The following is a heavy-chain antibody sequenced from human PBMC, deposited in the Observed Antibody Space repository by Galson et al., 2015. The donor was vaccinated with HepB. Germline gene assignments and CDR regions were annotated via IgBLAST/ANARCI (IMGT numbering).Heavy chain of an antibody. CDR1: GFTFSSYA. CDR2: ISYDGSNK. Sequence: SLRLSCAASGFTFSSYAMHWVRQAPGKGLEWVAVISYDGSNKYYADSVKGRFTISRDNSKNTLYLQMNSLRAEDTAVYYCARGAGYSYGYHDAFDIWGQGTMVTVSS. J-gene: IGHJ3*02. V-gene: IGHV3-30-3*01. CDR3: ARGAGYSYGYHDAFDI. D-gene: IGHD5-18*01.